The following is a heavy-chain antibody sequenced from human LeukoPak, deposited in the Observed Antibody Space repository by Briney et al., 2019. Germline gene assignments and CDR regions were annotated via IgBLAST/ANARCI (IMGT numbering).Heavy chain of an antibody. V-gene: IGHV3-74*01. CDR2: INTDGSST. Sequence: GGSLRLSCAASGFTFSSYWMHWVRQAPGKGLLWVSRINTDGSSTTYADSVKGRFTISRDNAKNTLYLQMNSLRAEDTAVYYCARVSGSSGWEKWGQGTLVTVSS. D-gene: IGHD6-19*01. J-gene: IGHJ4*02. CDR3: ARVSGSSGWEK. CDR1: GFTFSSYW.